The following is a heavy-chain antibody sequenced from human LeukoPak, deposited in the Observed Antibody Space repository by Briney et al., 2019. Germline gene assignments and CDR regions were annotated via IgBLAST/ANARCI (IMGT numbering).Heavy chain of an antibody. V-gene: IGHV3-48*02. Sequence: GGSLRLSCAASGFTFGSYSMNWVRQAPGKGLEWVSYISSSSSTIYYADSVKGRFTISRDNAKNSLYLQVNSLRDEDTAVYYCAREGGDYDSSGSNFDYWGQGTLVTVSS. CDR2: ISSSSSTI. J-gene: IGHJ4*02. CDR1: GFTFGSYS. CDR3: AREGGDYDSSGSNFDY. D-gene: IGHD3-22*01.